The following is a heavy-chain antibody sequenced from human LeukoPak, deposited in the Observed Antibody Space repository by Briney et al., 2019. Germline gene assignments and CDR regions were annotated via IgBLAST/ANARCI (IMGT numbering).Heavy chain of an antibody. V-gene: IGHV3-21*04. D-gene: IGHD6-6*01. J-gene: IGHJ4*02. CDR2: ISSSSSYI. CDR3: AKEMAGHSTSTSIEY. CDR1: GFTFSSYL. Sequence: GGSLRLSCAASGFTFSSYLMNWVRQAPGKGLEWVSSISSSSSYIYYADSVKGRITISRDNAKNSLYLQMNSLRAEDTAVYYCAKEMAGHSTSTSIEYWGQGTLVTVSS.